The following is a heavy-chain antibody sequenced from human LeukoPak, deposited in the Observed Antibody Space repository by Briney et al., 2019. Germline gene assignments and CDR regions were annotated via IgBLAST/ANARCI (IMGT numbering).Heavy chain of an antibody. D-gene: IGHD3-16*02. V-gene: IGHV3-48*02. CDR2: VGIDGTTI. CDR1: GCTIRDYS. CDR3: VSYRYYSFEY. Sequence: GGSLTLTCAASGCTIRDYSMNWIRQAPGKGLEWLSYVGIDGTTIHYTDSVKGRVTISRDNAKNSLYLQMSSLKDEDTALHFCVSYRYYSFEYWGAGAVVTVSS. J-gene: IGHJ4*02.